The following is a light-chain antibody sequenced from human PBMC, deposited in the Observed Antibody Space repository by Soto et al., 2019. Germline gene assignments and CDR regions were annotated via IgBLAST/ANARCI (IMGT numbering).Light chain of an antibody. CDR3: SSYTTSSTQV. Sequence: QSALPQPASVSGSPGQSIPISCTGTSSDIGGYKHVSWYQQHPGKAPKLMIYEVSNRPSGVSNRFSGSKSGNTASLTISGLQAEDEADYYCSSYTTSSTQVFGTGTKVTVL. CDR1: SSDIGGYKH. CDR2: EVS. V-gene: IGLV2-14*01. J-gene: IGLJ1*01.